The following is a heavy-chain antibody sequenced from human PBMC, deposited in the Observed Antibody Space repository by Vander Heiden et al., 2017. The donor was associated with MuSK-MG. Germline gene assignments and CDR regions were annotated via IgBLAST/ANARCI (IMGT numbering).Heavy chain of an antibody. V-gene: IGHV3-7*01. Sequence: EVQLMESGGGLVQPGGSLRLSCAASGFTFSSYWMSWVRQAPGGGLEWVANIKQDGSEKYYVDSVKGRFTISRDNAKNSLYLQMNSLRAEDTAVYYCARDLYHNNDYYWPYFDSWGQGTPVTVSS. CDR2: IKQDGSEK. J-gene: IGHJ4*02. CDR1: GFTFSSYW. CDR3: ARDLYHNNDYYWPYFDS. D-gene: IGHD3-22*01.